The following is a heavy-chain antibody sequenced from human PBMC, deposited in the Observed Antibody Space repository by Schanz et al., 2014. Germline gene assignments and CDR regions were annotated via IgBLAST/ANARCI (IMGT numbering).Heavy chain of an antibody. CDR2: IIPILGIA. J-gene: IGHJ6*03. CDR3: AGTYCSSTSCYTGYYYMDV. D-gene: IGHD2-2*02. CDR1: GGTFSSDT. Sequence: QVHLVQSGAEVKKPGASVKVSCKASGGTFSSDTFSWVRQAPGQGLEWMGRIIPILGIANYAQKFQGRVTITADKSTFTAYMDVSSLRSDDTAVYYCAGTYCSSTSCYTGYYYMDVWGKGTTVTVS. V-gene: IGHV1-69*09.